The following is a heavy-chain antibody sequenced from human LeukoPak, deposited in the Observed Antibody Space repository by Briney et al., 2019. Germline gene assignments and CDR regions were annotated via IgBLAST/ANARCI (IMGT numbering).Heavy chain of an antibody. V-gene: IGHV1-2*06. CDR2: INPNSGGT. CDR1: GYTFTSYG. Sequence: ASVKVSCKASGYTFTSYGISWVRQAPGQGLEWMGRINPNSGGTNYAQKFQGRVTMTRDTSISTAYMELNKLRSDDTAVYYCAREIGYYYDSSGYYPDAFDIWGQGTMVTVSS. CDR3: AREIGYYYDSSGYYPDAFDI. D-gene: IGHD3-22*01. J-gene: IGHJ3*02.